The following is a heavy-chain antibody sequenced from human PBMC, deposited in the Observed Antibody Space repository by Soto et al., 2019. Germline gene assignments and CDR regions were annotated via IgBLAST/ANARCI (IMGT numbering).Heavy chain of an antibody. CDR3: ACYYCSSTSCYPYMDV. CDR2: INHSGST. V-gene: IGHV4-34*01. J-gene: IGHJ6*03. CDR1: GGSFSGYY. Sequence: PSETLSLTCAVYGGSFSGYYWSWIRQPPGKGLEWIGEINHSGSTNYNPSLKSRVTISVDTSKNQFSLKLSSVTAADTAVYYCACYYCSSTSCYPYMDVWGKGTTVTVSS. D-gene: IGHD2-2*01.